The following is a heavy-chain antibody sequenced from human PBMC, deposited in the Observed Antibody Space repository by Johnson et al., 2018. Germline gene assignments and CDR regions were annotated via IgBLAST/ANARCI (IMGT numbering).Heavy chain of an antibody. V-gene: IGHV3-33*01. D-gene: IGHD3-10*01. J-gene: IGHJ3*01. CDR1: GFTFSSYG. CDR3: ARDKGSGSYSGPSF. CDR2: IWYDGSNK. Sequence: VQLVESGGGVVQPGRSLRLSCSASGFTFSSYGMHWVRQAPGKGLEWVAVIWYDGSNKFYTDSGKGRFTISGDNSKNTLYLQMNSLSAEDTAVYYCARDKGSGSYSGPSFWCQGTMVTVAS.